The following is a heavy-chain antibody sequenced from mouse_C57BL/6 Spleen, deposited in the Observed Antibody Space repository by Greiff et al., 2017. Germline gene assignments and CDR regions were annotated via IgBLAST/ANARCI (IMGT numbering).Heavy chain of an antibody. V-gene: IGHV5-17*01. Sequence: EVKVVESGGGLVKPGGSLKLSCAASGFTFSDYGMHWVRQAPEKGLEWVAYISSGSSTIYYTDTVKGRFTISRDNAKNTLFLQMTGLRSEDTAMYYCARGGLYDYDRFDYWGQGTTLTASS. D-gene: IGHD2-4*01. CDR3: ARGGLYDYDRFDY. J-gene: IGHJ2*01. CDR2: ISSGSSTI. CDR1: GFTFSDYG.